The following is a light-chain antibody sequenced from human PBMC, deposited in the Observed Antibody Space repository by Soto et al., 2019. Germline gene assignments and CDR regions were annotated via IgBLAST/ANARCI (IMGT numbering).Light chain of an antibody. V-gene: IGKV3-15*01. CDR3: QQYKSWPFT. CDR2: DAT. J-gene: IGKJ3*01. Sequence: EIVVTHSPATLSVSPGERATLSCRASQSLDSNLAWYRQKPGQAPRLLIYDATTRATGIPARFSGSGSGTELTLTISSLQSEDFAIYYCQQYKSWPFTFGPGTKVEIK. CDR1: QSLDSN.